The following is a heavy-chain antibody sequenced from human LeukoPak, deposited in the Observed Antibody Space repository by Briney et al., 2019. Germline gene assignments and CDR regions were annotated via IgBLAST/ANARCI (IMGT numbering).Heavy chain of an antibody. CDR3: AKSGYCSGTSCYSLDY. CDR2: ISGSGGIT. Sequence: GGSLRLSCAASGFTFSSYAMGWVRQAPGKGLEWVSAISGSGGITYYADSVKGRFTISRDNSKNTLYLQMNSLRAEDTAVYYCAKSGYCSGTSCYSLDYWGQGTLVTVSS. J-gene: IGHJ4*02. D-gene: IGHD2-2*01. V-gene: IGHV3-23*01. CDR1: GFTFSSYA.